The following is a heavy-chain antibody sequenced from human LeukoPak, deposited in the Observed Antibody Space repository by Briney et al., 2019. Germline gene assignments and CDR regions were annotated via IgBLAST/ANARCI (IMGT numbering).Heavy chain of an antibody. J-gene: IGHJ4*02. CDR3: ARVEGYCSGGSCSPAIYYFDY. CDR2: IYYSGST. Sequence: SETLSLTCTVSGGSISSYYWSWIRQPPGKGLEWIGYIYYSGSTNYNPSLKSRVTISVDTSKNQFSLKLSSVTAADTAVYYCARVEGYCSGGSCSPAIYYFDYWGQGTLVTVSS. V-gene: IGHV4-59*08. CDR1: GGSISSYY. D-gene: IGHD2-15*01.